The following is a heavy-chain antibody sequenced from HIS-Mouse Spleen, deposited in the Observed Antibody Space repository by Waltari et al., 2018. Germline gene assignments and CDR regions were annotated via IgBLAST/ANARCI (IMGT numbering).Heavy chain of an antibody. CDR2: ISYDGSNK. J-gene: IGHJ4*02. V-gene: IGHV3-30*18. CDR3: AKDRGSQFDY. CDR1: GFPFSSYG. Sequence: QVQLVESGGGVVQPGTSLRLSCAASGFPFSSYGMHWVRQAPGKGLEWVAVISYDGSNKYYADSVKGRFTISRDNSKNTLYLQMNSLRAEDTAVYYCAKDRGSQFDYWGQGTLVTVSS. D-gene: IGHD1-26*01.